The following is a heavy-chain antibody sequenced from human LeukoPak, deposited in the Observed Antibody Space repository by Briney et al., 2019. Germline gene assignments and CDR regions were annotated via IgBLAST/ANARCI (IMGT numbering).Heavy chain of an antibody. J-gene: IGHJ6*03. V-gene: IGHV4-34*01. CDR1: GGSFSGYY. CDR3: ARAGTTNYYYYYYMDV. Sequence: SETLFLTCAVYGGSFSGYYWSWIRQPPGKGLEWIGEINHSGNTNYNPSLKSRVTISVDTSKTQFSLKLSSVTAADTAVYYCARAGTTNYYYYYYMDVWGKGTTVTVSS. CDR2: INHSGNT. D-gene: IGHD1-7*01.